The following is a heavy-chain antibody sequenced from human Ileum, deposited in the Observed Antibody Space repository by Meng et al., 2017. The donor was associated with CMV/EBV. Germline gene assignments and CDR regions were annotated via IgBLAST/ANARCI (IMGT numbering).Heavy chain of an antibody. D-gene: IGHD4/OR15-4a*01. CDR3: AREMGAHDY. CDR1: GDSVSSNIAA. J-gene: IGHJ4*02. V-gene: IGHV6-1*01. Sequence: QVQLQQAGPGLVKSSQTLSLTCAISGDSVSSNIAAWSWIRQSPSRGLEWLGRTYYRSKWYDDYAVSVKSRVAITPDTSKNQFSLHLNSVSPEDTAIYFCAREMGAHDYWGQGTLVTVSS. CDR2: TYYRSKWYD.